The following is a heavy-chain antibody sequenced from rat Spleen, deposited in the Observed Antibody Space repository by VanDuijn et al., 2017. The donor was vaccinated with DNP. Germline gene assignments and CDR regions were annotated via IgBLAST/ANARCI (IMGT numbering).Heavy chain of an antibody. D-gene: IGHD1-11*01. J-gene: IGHJ2*01. CDR3: ARLNYGGYFDY. V-gene: IGHV3-1*01. CDR2: ISYSGTT. CDR1: GYSITSNY. Sequence: EVQLQESGPGLVKPSQSLSLTCSVTGYSITSNYWAWIRKFPGNKMEWMGYISYSGTTGYNPSLKSRISITRDTSKRQFFLQLNSVTTEDTATYYCARLNYGGYFDYWGQGVMVTVSS.